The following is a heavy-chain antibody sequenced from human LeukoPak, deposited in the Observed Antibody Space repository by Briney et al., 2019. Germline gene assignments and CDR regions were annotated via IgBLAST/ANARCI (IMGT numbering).Heavy chain of an antibody. CDR2: IYPGDSDT. V-gene: IGHV5-51*01. D-gene: IGHD6-13*01. CDR1: GYSFTSYW. CDR3: ARRGIAAADYYYYYGMDV. J-gene: IGHJ6*02. Sequence: GESPKISCKASGYSFTSYWIGWVRQMPGKGLEWMGIIYPGDSDTRYSPSFQGQVTIAADKSISTAYLQWISLKASDNAMYYCARRGIAAADYYYYYGMDVWGQGTTVTVSS.